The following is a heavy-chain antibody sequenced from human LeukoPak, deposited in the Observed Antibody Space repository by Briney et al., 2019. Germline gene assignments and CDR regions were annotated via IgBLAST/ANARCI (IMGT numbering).Heavy chain of an antibody. V-gene: IGHV3-33*01. J-gene: IGHJ4*02. CDR3: AREMFGAGSYPDF. Sequence: PGRSLRLFCAASGFAFNTYAMHWVRQAPGQGLEWLALIWHDGSHKFYYNSVRGQCTISSDNSKNTVSLQMNNLRPEDTAVYYCAREMFGAGSYPDFWGQGTLVTVSS. CDR2: IWHDGSHK. CDR1: GFAFNTYA. D-gene: IGHD3-10*01.